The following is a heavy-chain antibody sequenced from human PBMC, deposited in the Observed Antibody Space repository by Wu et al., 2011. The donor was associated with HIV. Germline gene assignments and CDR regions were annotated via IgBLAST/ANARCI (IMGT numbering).Heavy chain of an antibody. Sequence: VQLVQSGAEVKKPGESLKISCKGSGYSFISYWIGWVRQMPGKGLEWTGIIYPGDSDTKYSPSFEGQVTISADKSISTAYLQWSSLKASDTAIYYCARHDFARGGFDSWAGNPGHRLL. CDR1: GYSFISYW. V-gene: IGHV5-51*01. CDR2: IYPGDSDT. D-gene: IGHD3-16*01. CDR3: ARHDFARGGFDS. J-gene: IGHJ4*02.